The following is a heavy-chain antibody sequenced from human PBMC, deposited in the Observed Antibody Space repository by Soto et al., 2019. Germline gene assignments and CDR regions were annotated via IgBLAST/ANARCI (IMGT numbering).Heavy chain of an antibody. CDR2: IYYSGST. CDR1: GGSISSYY. CDR3: ARDRADAPRYYYYYMDV. J-gene: IGHJ6*03. Sequence: SETLSLTCTVSGGSISSYYWSWIRQPPGKGLEWIGYIYYSGSTNYNPSLKSQVTISVDTSKNQFSLKLSSVTAADTAVYYCARDRADAPRYYYYYMDVWGKGTTVTVSS. D-gene: IGHD3-10*01. V-gene: IGHV4-59*01.